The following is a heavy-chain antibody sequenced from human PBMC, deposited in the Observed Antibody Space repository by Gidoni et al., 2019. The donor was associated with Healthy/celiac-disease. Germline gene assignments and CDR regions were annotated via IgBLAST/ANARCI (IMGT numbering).Heavy chain of an antibody. Sequence: QVQLVQSGAEVKKPGASVKVSCKASGYTFTSSAMHWARQAHGQRLEWMGWINADNGNTKYSQKFQGRVTITRDTSASTAYMELSSLRSEDTAVYYCATLTYYYDSSASTGAFDIWGQGTMVTVSS. J-gene: IGHJ3*02. D-gene: IGHD3-22*01. CDR3: ATLTYYYDSSASTGAFDI. CDR2: INADNGNT. V-gene: IGHV1-3*01. CDR1: GYTFTSSA.